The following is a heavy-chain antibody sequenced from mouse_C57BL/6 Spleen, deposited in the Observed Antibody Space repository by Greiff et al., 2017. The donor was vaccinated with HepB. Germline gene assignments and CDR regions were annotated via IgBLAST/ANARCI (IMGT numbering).Heavy chain of an antibody. CDR1: GFTFSDYG. CDR2: ISSGSSTI. J-gene: IGHJ2*01. CDR3: ARGEASTMGTTGDY. Sequence: EVQLQESGGGLVKPGGSLKLSCAASGFTFSDYGMHWVRQAPEKGLEWVAYISSGSSTIYYADTVKGPFTIARDNTKNTLFLQMTSLRSEDTAMYYCARGEASTMGTTGDYWGPGTTLTVSS. D-gene: IGHD2-1*01. V-gene: IGHV5-17*01.